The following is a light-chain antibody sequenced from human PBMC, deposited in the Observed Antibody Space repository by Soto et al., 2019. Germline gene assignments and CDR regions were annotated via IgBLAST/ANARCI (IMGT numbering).Light chain of an antibody. CDR1: QSVTSTY. V-gene: IGKV3-20*01. CDR3: QQYGSSLYT. CDR2: GAS. Sequence: EIVLTQSPGTLSLSPGDRATLSCRASQSVTSTYFAWYQQKPGQAPRLLIYGASRRAIGIPDRFSGSGSGTDFTLTISRLEPEDFAVYYCQQYGSSLYTFGQGTKVEIK. J-gene: IGKJ2*01.